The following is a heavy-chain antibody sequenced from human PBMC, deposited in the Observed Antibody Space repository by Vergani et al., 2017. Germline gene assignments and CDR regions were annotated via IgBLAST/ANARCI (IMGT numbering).Heavy chain of an antibody. J-gene: IGHJ6*03. CDR2: IRSKANSYAT. CDR1: GFTLSSHA. Sequence: VQLEESGGGVVQPGRSLRLSCAGSGFTLSSHAMHWVRQAPGKGLEWVGRIRSKANSYATAYAASVKGRFTISRDDSKNTAYLQMNSLKTEDTAVYYCTRQCSSTSCSYYYYYMDVWGKGTTVTVSS. D-gene: IGHD2-2*01. V-gene: IGHV3-73*01. CDR3: TRQCSSTSCSYYYYYMDV.